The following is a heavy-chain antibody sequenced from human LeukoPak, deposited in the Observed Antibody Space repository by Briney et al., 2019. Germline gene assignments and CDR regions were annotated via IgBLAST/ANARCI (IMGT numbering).Heavy chain of an antibody. CDR2: ISWNSGYI. Sequence: AGGSLRLSCAASGFTFDNYAMHWVRQAPGKGLEWLSIISWNSGYIGYADSVKGRFTISRDNAKKSLDLQMNSLRAEDTAFYYCAKVRGTYSSGYFFDSWGQGTLVTVSS. V-gene: IGHV3-9*01. J-gene: IGHJ4*02. D-gene: IGHD6-19*01. CDR1: GFTFDNYA. CDR3: AKVRGTYSSGYFFDS.